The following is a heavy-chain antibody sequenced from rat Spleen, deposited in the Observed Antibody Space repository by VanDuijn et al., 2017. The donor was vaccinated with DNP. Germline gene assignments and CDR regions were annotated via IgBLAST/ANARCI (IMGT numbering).Heavy chain of an antibody. J-gene: IGHJ3*01. CDR2: IHTGSGGT. D-gene: IGHD4-1*01. V-gene: IGHV1-43*01. CDR1: GYTFTDFY. Sequence: QVQLQQSGTELTKPDSSVRISCKASGYTFTDFYMSWIRQTTGQGLEYIGYIHTGSGGTNYNEKFKGKATLTVDKSSSTAFMQLSSLTPDDSAVYYCASGANGRWFAYWGQGTLVTVSS. CDR3: ASGANGRWFAY.